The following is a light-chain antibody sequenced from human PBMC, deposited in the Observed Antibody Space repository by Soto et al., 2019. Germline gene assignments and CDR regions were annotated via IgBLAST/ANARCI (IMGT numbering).Light chain of an antibody. V-gene: IGKV1-5*03. J-gene: IGKJ4*01. CDR2: KAS. CDR1: QSITSR. Sequence: DIQMTQSPSTLSASVGDRVTITCRASQSITSRLAWYQQKPGNTPELLIYKASSLKSGVPSRFSGSAYGTEFTLTIGSLQPDDFATYYCQQHNSYPLTFGGGTKVEIK. CDR3: QQHNSYPLT.